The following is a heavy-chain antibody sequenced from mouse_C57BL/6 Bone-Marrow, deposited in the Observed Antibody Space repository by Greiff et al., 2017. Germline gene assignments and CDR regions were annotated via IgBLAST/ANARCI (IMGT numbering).Heavy chain of an antibody. J-gene: IGHJ2*01. Sequence: EVKVVESGGDLVKPGGSLKLSCAASGFTFSSYGMSWVRQTPDKRLEWVATISSGGSYTYYPDSVKGRFTISRDNAKNTLYLQMSSLKSEDTAMYYCARQLRLRDYFDYWGKCTTLTVSS. CDR2: ISSGGSYT. V-gene: IGHV5-6*01. D-gene: IGHD3-2*02. CDR1: GFTFSSYG. CDR3: ARQLRLRDYFDY.